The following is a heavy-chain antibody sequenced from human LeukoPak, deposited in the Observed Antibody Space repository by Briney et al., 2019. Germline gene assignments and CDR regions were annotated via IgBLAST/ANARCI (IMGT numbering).Heavy chain of an antibody. CDR1: GGTFSSYA. Sequence: SVKVSCKASGGTFSSYAITWVRQAPGQGLEWMGGIVPMFGRTNYAQKFQGRVTITADDSTSTAYMELSSLKSEDTAVFYCARVKLGYCSGGSCYKSNYYYYYMDVWGKGTTVTISS. CDR3: ARVKLGYCSGGSCYKSNYYYYYMDV. D-gene: IGHD2-15*01. J-gene: IGHJ6*03. V-gene: IGHV1-69*13. CDR2: IVPMFGRT.